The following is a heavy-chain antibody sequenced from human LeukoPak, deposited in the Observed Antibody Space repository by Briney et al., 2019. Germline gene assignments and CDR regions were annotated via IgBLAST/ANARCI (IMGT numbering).Heavy chain of an antibody. J-gene: IGHJ3*02. Sequence: ASVNVSCKASGYTFTNYGISWVRQAPGQGLEWMGWISAYNGNTNYAQKLQGRVTMTTDTSTSTAYMELRSLRSDDRAVYYCARSYYDSSGYQRYAFDSWGQGTMVTVSS. CDR2: ISAYNGNT. D-gene: IGHD3-22*01. V-gene: IGHV1-18*01. CDR1: GYTFTNYG. CDR3: ARSYYDSSGYQRYAFDS.